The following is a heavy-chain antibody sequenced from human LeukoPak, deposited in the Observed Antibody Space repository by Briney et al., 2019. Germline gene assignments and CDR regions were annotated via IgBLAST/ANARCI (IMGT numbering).Heavy chain of an antibody. CDR2: IYYSGST. CDR3: ARDAPLRVYGDYSAGLDV. Sequence: SETLSLTCTVSGGSISSGGYYWSWIRQHPGKGLEWIGYIYYSGSTYYNPSHKSRVTISVDTSKNQFPLKLSSVTAADTAVYYCARDAPLRVYGDYSAGLDVWGQGTTVTVSS. CDR1: GGSISSGGYY. J-gene: IGHJ6*02. D-gene: IGHD4-17*01. V-gene: IGHV4-31*03.